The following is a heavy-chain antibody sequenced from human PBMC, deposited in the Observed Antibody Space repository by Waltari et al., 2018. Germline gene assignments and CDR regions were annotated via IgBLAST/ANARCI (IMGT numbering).Heavy chain of an antibody. Sequence: QAQLVESGGGVVQPGRSLRLSCAASGFTFGCYVMHWVRQAPGKGLEWVAVITYDGRNQFYADFVKGRFTISRDNSKNTLYLQINSLRAEDAAVYYCAGSHSREYYYMDVWGKGTTVTVSS. CDR2: ITYDGRNQ. D-gene: IGHD6-13*01. CDR3: AGSHSREYYYMDV. V-gene: IGHV3-30*04. J-gene: IGHJ6*03. CDR1: GFTFGCYV.